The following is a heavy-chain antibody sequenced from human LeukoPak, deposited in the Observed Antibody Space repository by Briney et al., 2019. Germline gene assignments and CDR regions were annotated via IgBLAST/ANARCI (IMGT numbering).Heavy chain of an antibody. CDR1: GFSFRNYW. CDR2: TKPDGSAE. D-gene: IGHD2-15*01. CDR3: ARDGGLHTNFDY. Sequence: GGSLRLSCAASGFSFRNYWMGWVRQAPGKGLEWVANTKPDGSAEYYADSVRGRFTASRDNANNLLYLQMNRLRAEYTAVYYCARDGGLHTNFDYWGQGTLLTVSS. V-gene: IGHV3-7*01. J-gene: IGHJ4*02.